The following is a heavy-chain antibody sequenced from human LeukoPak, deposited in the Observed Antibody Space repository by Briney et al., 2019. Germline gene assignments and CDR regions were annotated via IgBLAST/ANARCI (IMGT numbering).Heavy chain of an antibody. CDR3: GRATGAVVRRVAWRYVDY. CDR2: ISGYNDKT. J-gene: IGHJ4*02. V-gene: IGHV1-18*01. CDR1: GYTFTSYG. D-gene: IGHD3-10*01. Sequence: ASVKVSCKASGYTFTSYGIIWVRQAPGQGLEWMGWISGYNDKTNYGQNLQGRVSMTTDTSTSTAYMELRSLRSDDTAVYYCGRATGAVVRRVAWRYVDYWGQGTMV.